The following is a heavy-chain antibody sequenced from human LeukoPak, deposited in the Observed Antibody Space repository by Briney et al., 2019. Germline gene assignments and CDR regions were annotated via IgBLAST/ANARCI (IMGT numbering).Heavy chain of an antibody. CDR1: GFTFSSYG. V-gene: IGHV3-23*01. CDR3: AKEGGYGELSSYFDY. D-gene: IGHD3-16*02. Sequence: GGSLRLSCAASGFTFSSYGMSWVRQAPGKGLEWVSAISGSGGSTYYADSVKGRFTISRDDSKNTLYLQMNSLRAEDTAVYYCAKEGGYGELSSYFDYWGQGTLVTVSS. J-gene: IGHJ4*02. CDR2: ISGSGGST.